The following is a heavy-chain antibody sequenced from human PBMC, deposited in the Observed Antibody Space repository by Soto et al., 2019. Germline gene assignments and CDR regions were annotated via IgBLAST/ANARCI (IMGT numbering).Heavy chain of an antibody. D-gene: IGHD2-2*01. V-gene: IGHV5-51*01. CDR2: IYPGDSDT. Sequence: GQSLKISCKGSGYSFTSYWIGWVRQMPGKGLEWMGIIYPGDSDTRYSPSFQGQVTISADKSISTAYLQWSSLKASDTAMYYCARHATRYCSSTSCSLVARHGYYCDLHGMAARG. CDR3: ARHATRYCSSTSCSLVARHGYYCDLHGMAA. J-gene: IGHJ6*02. CDR1: GYSFTSYW.